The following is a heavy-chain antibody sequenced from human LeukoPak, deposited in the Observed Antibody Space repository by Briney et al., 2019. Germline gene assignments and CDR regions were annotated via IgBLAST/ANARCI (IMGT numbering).Heavy chain of an antibody. D-gene: IGHD4-17*01. J-gene: IGHJ4*02. CDR1: GGTFSSYA. V-gene: IGHV1-69*04. CDR2: IIPILGIA. Sequence: ASVKVSCKASGGTFSSYAISWVRQAPGQGLEWMGRIIPILGIANYAQKFQGRVTITADKSTSTAYMELSSLRSEDTAVYHCASRTTVTTYLDYWGQGTLVTVSS. CDR3: ASRTTVTTYLDY.